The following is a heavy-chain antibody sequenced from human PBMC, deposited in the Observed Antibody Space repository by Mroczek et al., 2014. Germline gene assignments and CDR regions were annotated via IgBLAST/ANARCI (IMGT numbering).Heavy chain of an antibody. CDR3: AREAITYYYDSSGFXY. J-gene: IGHJ4*02. CDR2: HHSGST. D-gene: IGHD3-22*01. V-gene: IGHV4-34*01. Sequence: QVQLQQWGAGLLKPSETLSLTCAVYGGSFSGYYWSWIRQPPGRAEWIGNHHSGSTNYNPSLKSRVTISVDTSKNQFSLKLSSVTAADTAVYYCAREAITYYYDSSGFXYWGQGTLVTVSS. CDR1: GGSFSGYY.